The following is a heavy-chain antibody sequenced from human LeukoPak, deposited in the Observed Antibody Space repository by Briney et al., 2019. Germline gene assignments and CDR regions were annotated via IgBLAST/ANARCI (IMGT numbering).Heavy chain of an antibody. Sequence: KAGGSLRLSCAASGFTFSDYYMSWIRQAPGKGLEWVSYISSSGSTIYYADSVKGRFTISRDNAKNSLYLQMNSLRAEDTAVYYCARDNLGGYGYYWGEFDYWGQGTLFTVSS. V-gene: IGHV3-11*01. CDR3: ARDNLGGYGYYWGEFDY. CDR2: ISSSGSTI. CDR1: GFTFSDYY. D-gene: IGHD3-3*01. J-gene: IGHJ4*02.